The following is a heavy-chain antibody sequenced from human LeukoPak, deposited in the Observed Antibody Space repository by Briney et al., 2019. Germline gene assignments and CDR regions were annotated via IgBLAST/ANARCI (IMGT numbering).Heavy chain of an antibody. D-gene: IGHD1-26*01. J-gene: IGHJ4*02. CDR2: IYYSGST. V-gene: IGHV4-39*07. Sequence: PSETLSLTCTVSGGSISSSSYYWGWIRQPPGKGLEWIGSIYYSGSTYYNPSLKSRVTISVDTSKNQFSLKLSSVTAADTAVYYCARGSGSYLQSDYWGQGTLVTVSS. CDR3: ARGSGSYLQSDY. CDR1: GGSISSSSYY.